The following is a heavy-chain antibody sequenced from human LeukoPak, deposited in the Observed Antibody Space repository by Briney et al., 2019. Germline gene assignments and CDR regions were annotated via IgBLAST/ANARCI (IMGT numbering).Heavy chain of an antibody. CDR3: ARDLRDRSGRNYFDY. V-gene: IGHV3-66*01. J-gene: IGHJ4*02. Sequence: PGGSLRLSCAASGFSVSSSYMSWVRQAPGKGLEWVSLIYSGGSTYYADSVKGRFTISRDNSKNTLYLQMNSLRAEDTAVYYCARDLRDRSGRNYFDYWGQGTLVTVSS. D-gene: IGHD3-22*01. CDR1: GFSVSSSY. CDR2: IYSGGST.